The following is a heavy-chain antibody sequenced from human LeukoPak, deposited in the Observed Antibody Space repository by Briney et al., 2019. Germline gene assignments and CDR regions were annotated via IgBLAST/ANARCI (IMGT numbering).Heavy chain of an antibody. V-gene: IGHV4-39*01. CDR1: GHSIRSSSYY. Sequence: SETLSLTCTVSGHSIRSSSYYWASIRQPPGKGLERIERIYYSGSTYYNPSLKSRDTQSVVTSKNQFSLKLSSVTAADTAVYYCVHSSGYYIVDYWGPRTLVTVSS. D-gene: IGHD3-22*01. CDR2: IYYSGST. J-gene: IGHJ4*02. CDR3: VHSSGYYIVDY.